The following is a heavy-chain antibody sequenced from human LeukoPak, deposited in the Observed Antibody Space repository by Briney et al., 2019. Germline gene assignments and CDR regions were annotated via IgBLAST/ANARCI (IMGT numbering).Heavy chain of an antibody. D-gene: IGHD3-16*02. CDR3: ARAFGGVIPATGFDY. CDR2: IIPIFGTA. Sequence: VASVKVSCKASGGTFSSYAISWVRQAPGQGFEWMGGIIPIFGTANYAQKFQGRVTITTDESTSTAYMELSSLRSEDTAVYYCARAFGGVIPATGFDYWGQGTLVTVSS. V-gene: IGHV1-69*05. CDR1: GGTFSSYA. J-gene: IGHJ4*02.